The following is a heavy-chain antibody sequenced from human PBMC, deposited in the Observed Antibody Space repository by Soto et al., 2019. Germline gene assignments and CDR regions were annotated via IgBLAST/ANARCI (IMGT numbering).Heavy chain of an antibody. D-gene: IGHD2-2*01. Sequence: TSETLSLTCNVSGGSISGSSYYWGWIRQPPGKGLEYIGSIYHSGSTYYNPSLKSRVTISVDTSKNQFSLKLSSVTAADTAVYYCTSCYREDYWGQGTLVTVSS. V-gene: IGHV4-39*01. CDR1: GGSISGSSYY. J-gene: IGHJ4*02. CDR3: TSCYREDY. CDR2: IYHSGST.